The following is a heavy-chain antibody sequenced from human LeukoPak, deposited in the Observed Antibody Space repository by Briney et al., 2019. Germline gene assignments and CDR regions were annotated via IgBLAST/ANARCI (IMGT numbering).Heavy chain of an antibody. V-gene: IGHV4-31*03. CDR3: ARMYSSSWSVKFDY. J-gene: IGHJ4*02. CDR2: IYYSGST. D-gene: IGHD6-13*01. Sequence: SQTLSLTCTVSGGSISSGGYYWSWIRQHPGKGLEWIGYIYYSGSTYYNPSLKSRVTISVDTSKNQFSLKLSSVTAADTAVYYCARMYSSSWSVKFDYWGQGTLVTVSS. CDR1: GGSISSGGYY.